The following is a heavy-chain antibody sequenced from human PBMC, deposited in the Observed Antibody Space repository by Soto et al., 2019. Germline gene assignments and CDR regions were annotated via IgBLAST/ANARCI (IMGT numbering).Heavy chain of an antibody. D-gene: IGHD6-19*01. J-gene: IGHJ4*02. V-gene: IGHV3-30*18. Sequence: VQLVESGGGVVQPGRSLRLSCAASGFTFSDYAMHWVRQAPGKGLEWVAVVSHDGRNTHYADSVKGRFPISRDSSKNSVSLEMPSLRSEDTVVYYCAKGGRQWLVASDFNYWGQGALVTVSS. CDR1: GFTFSDYA. CDR2: VSHDGRNT. CDR3: AKGGRQWLVASDFNY.